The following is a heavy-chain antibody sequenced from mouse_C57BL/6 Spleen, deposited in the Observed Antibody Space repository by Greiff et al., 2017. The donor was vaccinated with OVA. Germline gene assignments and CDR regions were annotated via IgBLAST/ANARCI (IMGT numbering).Heavy chain of an antibody. Sequence: VKLMESGPELVKPGASVKISCKASGYAFSSSWMNWVKQRPGKGLEWIGRIYPGDGDTNYNGKFKGKATLTADKSSSTAYMQLSSLTSEDSAVYFCARPYYDYDAGFDYWGQGTTLTVSS. V-gene: IGHV1-82*01. CDR2: IYPGDGDT. CDR3: ARPYYDYDAGFDY. J-gene: IGHJ2*01. D-gene: IGHD2-4*01. CDR1: GYAFSSSW.